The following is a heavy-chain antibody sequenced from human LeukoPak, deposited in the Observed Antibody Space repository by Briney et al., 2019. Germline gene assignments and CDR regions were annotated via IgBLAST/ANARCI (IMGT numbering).Heavy chain of an antibody. Sequence: PGGCLRLFCVASGFTFSGSAVHWARQASGIGLEWVGRIISKANSYATAYAASVQGRFTISRDDPKNTAYLQRNSMKTEDTAVYYCTRLVGDSGIYYYVQWGQGTLVTVST. CDR1: GFTFSGSA. V-gene: IGHV3-73*01. J-gene: IGHJ4*02. CDR3: TRLVGDSGIYYYVQ. D-gene: IGHD3-22*01. CDR2: IISKANSYAT.